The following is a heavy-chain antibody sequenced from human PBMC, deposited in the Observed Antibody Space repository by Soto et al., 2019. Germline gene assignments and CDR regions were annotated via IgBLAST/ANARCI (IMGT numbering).Heavy chain of an antibody. CDR3: ARDQPGYSYGYGLGY. D-gene: IGHD5-18*01. CDR2: ISSSSSYI. J-gene: IGHJ4*02. Sequence: EVQLVESGGGLVKPGGSLRLSCAASGFTFSSYSMNWVRQSPGKGLEWVSSISSSSSYIYYADSVTCRFTSSRDNAKNSLYLQMNSLRAEDTAVYYCARDQPGYSYGYGLGYWGQGTLVTVSS. V-gene: IGHV3-21*01. CDR1: GFTFSSYS.